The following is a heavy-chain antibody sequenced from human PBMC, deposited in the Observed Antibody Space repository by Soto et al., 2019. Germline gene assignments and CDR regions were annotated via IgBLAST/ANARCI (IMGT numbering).Heavy chain of an antibody. CDR1: GYTFTSYD. J-gene: IGHJ6*02. V-gene: IGHV1-8*01. CDR3: ARWPDGYYYYGMDV. Sequence: QVQLVQSGAEVKKPGASVKVSCKASGYTFTSYDINWVRQATGQGLEWMGWMNPNSGNTGYAQKFQGRVTMTRNTPISTAYMELGSLRSAATAVYYCARWPDGYYYYGMDVWGQGTTVTVSS. CDR2: MNPNSGNT.